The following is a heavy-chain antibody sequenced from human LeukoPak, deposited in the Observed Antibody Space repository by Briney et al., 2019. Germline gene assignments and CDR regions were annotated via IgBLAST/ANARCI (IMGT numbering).Heavy chain of an antibody. D-gene: IGHD2-15*01. V-gene: IGHV3-21*01. CDR3: ARGLRPARYCSGGSCYLYYFDY. J-gene: IGHJ4*02. Sequence: GGSQRLSCAASGFTFSSYSMNWVRQAPGKGLEWVSSISSSSSYIYYADPVKGRFTISRDNAKNSLYLQMNSLRAEDTAVYYCARGLRPARYCSGGSCYLYYFDYWGQGTLVTVSS. CDR1: GFTFSSYS. CDR2: ISSSSSYI.